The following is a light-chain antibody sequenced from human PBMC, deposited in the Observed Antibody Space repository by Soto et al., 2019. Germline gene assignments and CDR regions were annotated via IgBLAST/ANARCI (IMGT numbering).Light chain of an antibody. CDR3: QQRSNWPPIT. CDR1: QSVSSN. Sequence: EIVMTQSPATLSVSPGERATLSCRASQSVSSNLAWYQQKPGQAPRLLIYGASSRATGIPDRFSGSGSGTEFTLTISRLEPEDFAVYYCQQRSNWPPITFGQGTRLEIK. CDR2: GAS. J-gene: IGKJ5*01. V-gene: IGKV3D-15*01.